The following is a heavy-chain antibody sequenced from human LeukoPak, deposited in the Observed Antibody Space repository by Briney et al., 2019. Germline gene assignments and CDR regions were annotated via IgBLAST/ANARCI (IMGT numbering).Heavy chain of an antibody. Sequence: SETLSLACTVSGDSINNNNYYWGWIRQPPGKGLEWIGNIYYNGRTYYSPSLKSRGTISVDTSNNQFSLKLSSVTAADTAVYYCARITDRTIFGEIMHGFDIWGQGTPVTVSS. V-gene: IGHV4-39*01. CDR1: GDSINNNNYY. J-gene: IGHJ3*02. D-gene: IGHD3-3*01. CDR2: IYYNGRT. CDR3: ARITDRTIFGEIMHGFDI.